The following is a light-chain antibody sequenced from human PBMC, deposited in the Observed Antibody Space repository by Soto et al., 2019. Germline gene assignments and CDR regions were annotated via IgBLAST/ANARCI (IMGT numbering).Light chain of an antibody. CDR2: EVT. CDR3: SSYTTDTTLV. Sequence: QSALTQPPSVSGSPGQSVTISCTGTSSDVGSYNRVSWYQQPPGTAPKLMIYEVTNRPSGVPDRFSGTKSGNTASLTISGLQAEDEADYYCSSYTTDTTLVFGGGTKLTV. CDR1: SSDVGSYNR. V-gene: IGLV2-18*02. J-gene: IGLJ2*01.